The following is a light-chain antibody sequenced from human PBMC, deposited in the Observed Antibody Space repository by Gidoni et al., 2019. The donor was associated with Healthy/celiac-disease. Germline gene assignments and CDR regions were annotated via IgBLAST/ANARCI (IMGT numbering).Light chain of an antibody. CDR3: QQSYSTPRT. J-gene: IGKJ1*01. Sequence: DIQMTQSPSSLSASVGDRVTITCRESQSISSYLNWYQQKPGKAPKLLIYAASSSQSGVPSRFSGSGSGTDFTLTISSLQPEDFATYYCQQSYSTPRTFGQGTKVEIK. V-gene: IGKV1-39*01. CDR1: QSISSY. CDR2: AAS.